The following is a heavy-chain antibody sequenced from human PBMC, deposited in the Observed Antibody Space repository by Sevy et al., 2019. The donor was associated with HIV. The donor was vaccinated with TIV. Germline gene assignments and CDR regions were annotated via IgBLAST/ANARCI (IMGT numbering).Heavy chain of an antibody. CDR2: IKQDGSEI. CDR3: ARDRGITVYNYYGMDV. CDR1: GFAFSNYW. Sequence: GGSLRLSCAASGFAFSNYWMNCVRQAPGKGLEWVANIKQDGSEIYYVDSVRGRFSIFRDNAKNSVFLQMNSLRVEDTAVYYCARDRGITVYNYYGMDVWGQGTTVTVSS. D-gene: IGHD1-20*01. J-gene: IGHJ6*02. V-gene: IGHV3-7*01.